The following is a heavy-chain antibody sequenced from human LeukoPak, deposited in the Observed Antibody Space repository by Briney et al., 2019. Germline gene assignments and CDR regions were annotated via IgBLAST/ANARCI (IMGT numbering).Heavy chain of an antibody. Sequence: SGPTLVNPTQTLTLTCTFSGFSLSTSGLGVGWIRQPPGKGLEWIGSIYYSGSTYYNPSLKSRVTISVDTSKNQFSLKLSSVTAADTAVYYCARMRRFLEPDYWGQGTLVTVSS. J-gene: IGHJ4*02. CDR3: ARMRRFLEPDY. D-gene: IGHD3-3*01. V-gene: IGHV4-39*01. CDR1: GFSLSTSGLG. CDR2: IYYSGST.